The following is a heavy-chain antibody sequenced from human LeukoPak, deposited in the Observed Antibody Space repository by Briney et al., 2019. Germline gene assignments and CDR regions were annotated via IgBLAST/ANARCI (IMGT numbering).Heavy chain of an antibody. CDR2: ISYDGSNK. Sequence: GGSLRLSCAASGFTFGSYAMHWVRQAPGKGLEWVAVISYDGSNKYYADSVKGRFTISRDNSKNTLYLQMNSLRAEDTAVYYCARLWFGESHFDYWGQGTLVTVSS. V-gene: IGHV3-30-3*01. D-gene: IGHD3-10*01. J-gene: IGHJ4*02. CDR3: ARLWFGESHFDY. CDR1: GFTFGSYA.